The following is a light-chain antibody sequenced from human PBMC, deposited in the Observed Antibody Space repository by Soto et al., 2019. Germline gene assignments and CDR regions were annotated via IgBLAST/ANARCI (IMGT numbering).Light chain of an antibody. CDR3: QQYNRWPST. CDR2: GAS. Sequence: IEMTQSPATLSVSPGGIATLSCSSSQSISDTLAWYQQKPGQSPRLLNHGASTRATGFPARFSGSGSGTYFTLTISILQDEDFAVYYCQQYNRWPSTFGQGTKVDIK. V-gene: IGKV3-15*01. CDR1: QSISDT. J-gene: IGKJ1*01.